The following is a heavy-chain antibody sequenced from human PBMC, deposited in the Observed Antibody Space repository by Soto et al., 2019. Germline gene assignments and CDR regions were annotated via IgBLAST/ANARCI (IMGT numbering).Heavy chain of an antibody. CDR2: RSEEGREG. D-gene: IGHD3-3*01. CDR1: GVSIRSYW. J-gene: IGHJ4*02. V-gene: IGHV3-7*03. CDR3: TKQTYYDFWSGRE. Sequence: GGSLRLSCAVSGVSIRSYWMNWVRQDPGKGQGLGRKRSEEGREGKEFRSGKWRYHITRDNAKNSLFLQMNSLRAEDTAMYYCTKQTYYDFWSGREWGQGTLVTGSS.